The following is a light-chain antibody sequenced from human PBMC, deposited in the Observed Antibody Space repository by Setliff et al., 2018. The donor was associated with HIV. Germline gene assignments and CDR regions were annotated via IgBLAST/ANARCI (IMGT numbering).Light chain of an antibody. Sequence: QSVLTQPPSVSGSPGQSVTISCTGTSSDVGYYNRVSWYQQPPGTVPRLMIYEVSSRPSGVPDRFSGSKSGNTAPLTISGLQAEDEADYYCASRTAGSTPYVFGTGTKVTVL. CDR1: SSDVGYYNR. J-gene: IGLJ1*01. CDR3: ASRTAGSTPYV. CDR2: EVS. V-gene: IGLV2-18*02.